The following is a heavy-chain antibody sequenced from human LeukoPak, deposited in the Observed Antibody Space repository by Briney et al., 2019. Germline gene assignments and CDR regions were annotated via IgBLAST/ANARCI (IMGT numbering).Heavy chain of an antibody. Sequence: ASVKVSCKASGYTFTSYYMHWVRQAPGQGLEWMGIINPSGGSTSYAQKFQGRVTMTRDTSTSTVYMELSSLRSEDTAVYYCARERYSSSWYSSSKIYYFDYWGQGTLVTVSS. CDR1: GYTFTSYY. CDR3: ARERYSSSWYSSSKIYYFDY. J-gene: IGHJ4*02. D-gene: IGHD6-13*01. V-gene: IGHV1-46*01. CDR2: INPSGGST.